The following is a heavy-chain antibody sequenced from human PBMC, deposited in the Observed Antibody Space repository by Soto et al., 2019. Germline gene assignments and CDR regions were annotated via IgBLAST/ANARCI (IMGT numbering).Heavy chain of an antibody. D-gene: IGHD2-21*02. V-gene: IGHV3-33*01. Sequence: QVQLVESGGGVVQPGRSLRLSCAASGFTFSSYGMHWVRQAPGKGLEWVAVIWYDGSDKYYADSVKGRFTISRDNSKNPLCLHMISLRAEATSVYYCAREGMPVLTATQPYWYFDLWGRGTLFTVSS. J-gene: IGHJ2*01. CDR2: IWYDGSDK. CDR1: GFTFSSYG. CDR3: AREGMPVLTATQPYWYFDL.